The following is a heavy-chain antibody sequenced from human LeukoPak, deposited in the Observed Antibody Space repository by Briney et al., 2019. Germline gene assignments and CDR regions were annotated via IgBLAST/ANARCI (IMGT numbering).Heavy chain of an antibody. CDR1: GFTFSDYY. V-gene: IGHV3-11*01. CDR2: ISSSGSTI. D-gene: IGHD6-13*01. J-gene: IGHJ6*02. CDR3: ARAGNLNYYYGMDV. Sequence: GGSLRLSCAASGFTFSDYYMSWIRQAPGKGLEWVSYISSSGSTIYYADSVKGRFTISRDNAKSSLYLQMNSLRAEDTAVYYCARAGNLNYYYGMDVWGQGTTVTVSS.